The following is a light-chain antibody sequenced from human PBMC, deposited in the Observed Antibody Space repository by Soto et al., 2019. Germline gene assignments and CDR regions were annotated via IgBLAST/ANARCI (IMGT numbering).Light chain of an antibody. J-gene: IGKJ1*01. CDR2: DVS. Sequence: IPLTQSPSTLAASVCQTSHITCRASQSVSNWLAWYQQKPGKAPKLLIYDVSSLESGVPSRFSGSGSGTEFILTISSLQPDDFATYSCQQYDSYSWTFDQGTKVDIK. CDR1: QSVSNW. V-gene: IGKV1-5*01. CDR3: QQYDSYSWT.